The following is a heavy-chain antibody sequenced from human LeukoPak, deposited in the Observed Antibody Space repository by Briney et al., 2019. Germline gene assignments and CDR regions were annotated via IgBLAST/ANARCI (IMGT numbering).Heavy chain of an antibody. Sequence: GGSLRLSCTASGFTFSSYWMSWVRQAPGKGLEWVAVISNDGSNKYYADSVKGRFTISRDNSKNTLYLQMNSLRAEDTAVYYCAKGRGAFDIWGQGTMVTVSS. J-gene: IGHJ3*02. CDR2: ISNDGSNK. V-gene: IGHV3-30*18. CDR3: AKGRGAFDI. CDR1: GFTFSSYW. D-gene: IGHD3-10*01.